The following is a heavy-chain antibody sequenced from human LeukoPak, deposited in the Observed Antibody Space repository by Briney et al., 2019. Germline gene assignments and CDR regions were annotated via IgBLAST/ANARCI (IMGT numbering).Heavy chain of an antibody. V-gene: IGHV4-4*07. J-gene: IGHJ4*02. CDR2: IYTSGST. CDR1: GGSISSYY. Sequence: SETLSLTCTVSGGSISSYYWSWIRQPAGKGLEWIGRIYTSGSTNYNPFLKSRVTMSVDTSKNQFSLRLSSVTAADTAVYYCARLTNYDFWSGYFDYWGQGTLVTVSS. CDR3: ARLTNYDFWSGYFDY. D-gene: IGHD3-3*01.